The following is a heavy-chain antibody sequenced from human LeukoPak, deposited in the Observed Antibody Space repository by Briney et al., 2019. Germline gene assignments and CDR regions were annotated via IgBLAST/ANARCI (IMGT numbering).Heavy chain of an antibody. CDR1: GGSFSGYY. V-gene: IGHV4-34*01. J-gene: IGHJ5*02. CDR3: ARSHYYDSSGSHNNWFDP. CDR2: INHSGST. Sequence: SETLSLTSAVYGGSFSGYYWSWSRQPTGKGLEWIGEINHSGSTNYNPSLKSRVTISVDTSKNQFSLKLSSVTAADTAVYYCARSHYYDSSGSHNNWFDPWGQGTLVTVSS. D-gene: IGHD3-22*01.